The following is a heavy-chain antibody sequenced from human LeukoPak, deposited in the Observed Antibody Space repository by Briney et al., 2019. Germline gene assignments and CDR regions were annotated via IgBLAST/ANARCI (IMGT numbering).Heavy chain of an antibody. Sequence: ASVKVSCKASGYTFTSYYMHWVRQAPGQGLEWMGIINPSGGSTSYAQKFQGRVTMTRDTSTSTVYMELSSLRSEDTAVYYCARRVVTGGSYNWFDPWGQGTVVTVSS. CDR1: GYTFTSYY. J-gene: IGHJ5*02. CDR3: ARRVVTGGSYNWFDP. D-gene: IGHD2-8*02. V-gene: IGHV1-46*01. CDR2: INPSGGST.